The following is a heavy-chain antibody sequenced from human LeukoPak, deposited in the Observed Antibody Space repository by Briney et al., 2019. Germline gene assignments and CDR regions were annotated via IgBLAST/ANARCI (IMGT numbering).Heavy chain of an antibody. J-gene: IGHJ4*02. CDR2: ISPTGSTT. CDR1: GFSYSGHW. D-gene: IGHD6-6*01. V-gene: IGHV3-74*01. Sequence: GGSLRLSCTASGFSYSGHWMHWARQLPGKGLVWVSRISPTGSTTSYADSVKGRFTVSRDNAKNTLYLQVNNLRAEDTAVYYCARGPNSNWSGLDFWGQGTLLTVSS. CDR3: ARGPNSNWSGLDF.